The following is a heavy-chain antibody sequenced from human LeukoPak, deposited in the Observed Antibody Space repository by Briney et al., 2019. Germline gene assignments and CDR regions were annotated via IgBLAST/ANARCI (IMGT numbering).Heavy chain of an antibody. CDR1: GGPFSGYF. V-gene: IGHV4-34*01. CDR3: ARRYYYNLGSFPFDF. J-gene: IGHJ4*02. D-gene: IGHD3-10*01. CDR2: IHNSGTT. Sequence: PSETLSLTCAVSGGPFSGYFWSWIRQSSGKGLEWIAEIHNSGTTNYNPSLNSRVTISEDTSKNQFYLNLSSVTAADTAVYYCARRYYYNLGSFPFDFWGQGTLVTVSS.